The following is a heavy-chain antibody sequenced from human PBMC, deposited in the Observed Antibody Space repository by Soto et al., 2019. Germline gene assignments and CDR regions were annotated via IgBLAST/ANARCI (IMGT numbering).Heavy chain of an antibody. CDR3: VQTTGWPGFDF. J-gene: IGHJ4*02. V-gene: IGHV3-53*01. Sequence: EVQLVESGGGLIQPGGSLRLSCAASGFAVSSKYMTWVRQAPGKGLEWVSVIYGGGTTYYADSVKGRFTISRDTSKNTLYLQRNGLRPEDTAVYYCVQTTGWPGFDFWGQGTLFTVSS. CDR2: IYGGGTT. D-gene: IGHD6-19*01. CDR1: GFAVSSKY.